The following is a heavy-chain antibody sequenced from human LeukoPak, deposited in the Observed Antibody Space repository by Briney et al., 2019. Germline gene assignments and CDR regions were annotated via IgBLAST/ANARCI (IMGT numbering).Heavy chain of an antibody. V-gene: IGHV3-23*01. Sequence: PGGSLRLSCAASGFTFNSYAMTWVRQPPGKGLEWVSSISDSGDTIYYADSVKGRFTISRDNSKNTLYLQMNSLRAEDTAVYYCARDGAGVDVESDMIGYCSSTSCYAWYFDLWGRGTLVTVSS. J-gene: IGHJ2*01. CDR2: ISDSGDTI. D-gene: IGHD2-2*01. CDR3: ARDGAGVDVESDMIGYCSSTSCYAWYFDL. CDR1: GFTFNSYA.